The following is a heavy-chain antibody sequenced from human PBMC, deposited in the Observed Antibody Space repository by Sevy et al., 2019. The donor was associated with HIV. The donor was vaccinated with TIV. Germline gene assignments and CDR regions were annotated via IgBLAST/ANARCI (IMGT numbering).Heavy chain of an antibody. CDR3: ARTYGSGSYYRNWFDP. Sequence: ASVKVSCKASGYTFTSYGISWVRQAPGQGLEWMGWISAYNGNTNYAQKLQGRVTMTTDTSTSTAYMELRGLRSDDTAVYYCARTYGSGSYYRNWFDPWGQGTLVTVSS. J-gene: IGHJ5*02. V-gene: IGHV1-18*01. D-gene: IGHD3-10*01. CDR2: ISAYNGNT. CDR1: GYTFTSYG.